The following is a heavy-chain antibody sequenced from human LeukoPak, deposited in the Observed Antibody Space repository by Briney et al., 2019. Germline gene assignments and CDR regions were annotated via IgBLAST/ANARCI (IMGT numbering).Heavy chain of an antibody. J-gene: IGHJ3*01. CDR2: INPNSGDT. CDR1: GYNFIAYY. D-gene: IGHD2-21*01. V-gene: IGHV1-2*02. CDR3: ASKGDGSCDSSLCQGALDF. Sequence: ASVKVSCKPSGYNFIAYYVHLVRQAPGRGLEWMGWINPNSGDTKYSQNFQDRVTLTWDTSVSTAYMELSSLTSDDTAVYYCASKGDGSCDSSLCQGALDFWGQGSMVTVSS.